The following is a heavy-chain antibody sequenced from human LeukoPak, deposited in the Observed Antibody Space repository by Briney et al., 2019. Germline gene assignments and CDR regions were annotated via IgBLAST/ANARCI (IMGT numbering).Heavy chain of an antibody. CDR3: ARQSDVRTRRGDDAFDI. Sequence: ASVKVSCKASGYTFTSYDINWVRQATGQGLEWMGWMNPNSGNTGYAQKFQGRVTITRDTSTSTVYMELRSLRSDDTAVYYCARQSDVRTRRGDDAFDIWGQGTMVTVSS. V-gene: IGHV1-8*01. J-gene: IGHJ3*02. CDR2: MNPNSGNT. D-gene: IGHD3-10*01. CDR1: GYTFTSYD.